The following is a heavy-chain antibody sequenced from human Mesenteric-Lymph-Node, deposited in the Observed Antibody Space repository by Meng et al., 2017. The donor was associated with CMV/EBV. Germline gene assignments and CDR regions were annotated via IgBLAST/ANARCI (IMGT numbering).Heavy chain of an antibody. Sequence: GESLKISCAASGFTFSSYAMSWVRQAPGKGLEWVSVIYSGGSSTYYADSVKGRFTISRDNSKNTLYLQMNSLRAEDTAVYYCARFGAIVVVPAAIGYYGMDVWGQGTTVTVSS. CDR1: GFTFSSYA. CDR2: IYSGGSST. CDR3: ARFGAIVVVPAAIGYYGMDV. D-gene: IGHD2-2*02. J-gene: IGHJ6*02. V-gene: IGHV3-23*03.